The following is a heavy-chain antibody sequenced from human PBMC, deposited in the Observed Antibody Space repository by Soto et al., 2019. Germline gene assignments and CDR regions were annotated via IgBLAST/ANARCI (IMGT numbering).Heavy chain of an antibody. CDR3: ARGVGNYGHVFEY. CDR1: GGSLSSSGYY. CDR2: IYYSGST. D-gene: IGHD1-7*01. J-gene: IGHJ4*02. V-gene: IGHV4-39*01. Sequence: QLQLQESGPGLVKPSETLSLTCTVSGGSLSSSGYYWGWIRQPPGKGLEWIGNIYYSGSTYYKPSLNSRVTISVATSKSEFSPTLGSVTAADTAVYYGARGVGNYGHVFEYWGQGMLVTVS.